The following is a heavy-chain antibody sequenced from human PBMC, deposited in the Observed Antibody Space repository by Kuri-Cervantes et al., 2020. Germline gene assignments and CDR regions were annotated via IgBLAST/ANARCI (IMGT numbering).Heavy chain of an antibody. CDR2: ISYDGSNK. V-gene: IGHV3-30-3*01. J-gene: IGHJ4*02. CDR3: ARDVGVSSSWYRTPLGF. Sequence: GESLKISCAASGFTFSSYAMHWVRQAPGKGLEWVAVISYDGSNKYYADSVKGRFTISRDNAKNSLYLQMNSLRAEDTAVYYCARDVGVSSSWYRTPLGFWGQGTLVTVSS. D-gene: IGHD6-13*01. CDR1: GFTFSSYA.